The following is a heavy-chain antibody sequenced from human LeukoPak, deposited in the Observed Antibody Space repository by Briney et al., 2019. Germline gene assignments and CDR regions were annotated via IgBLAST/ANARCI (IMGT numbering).Heavy chain of an antibody. Sequence: SETLSLTCAVSGYSISSGYYWGWIRQPPGKGLEWIGSIYHSGSTYYNPSLKSRVTISVDTSKNQFSLKLSSVTAADTAVYYCARAIDYYGTAHSDYWGQGTLVTVSS. V-gene: IGHV4-38-2*01. D-gene: IGHD3-10*01. CDR1: GYSISSGYY. CDR3: ARAIDYYGTAHSDY. J-gene: IGHJ4*02. CDR2: IYHSGST.